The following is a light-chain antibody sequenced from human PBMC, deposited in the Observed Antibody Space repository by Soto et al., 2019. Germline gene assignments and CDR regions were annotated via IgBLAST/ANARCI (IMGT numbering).Light chain of an antibody. CDR1: SSNIGAGYD. V-gene: IGLV1-40*01. Sequence: QSVLTQPPSVSGAPGQRVTISCTGSSSNIGAGYDVHWYQQLPGTAPKLLIYGNSNRPSGVPDRFSGSKSGTSASLAITGLQAEDEADYYCQSYDSSHSGVFGGGTKLTVL. J-gene: IGLJ2*01. CDR2: GNS. CDR3: QSYDSSHSGV.